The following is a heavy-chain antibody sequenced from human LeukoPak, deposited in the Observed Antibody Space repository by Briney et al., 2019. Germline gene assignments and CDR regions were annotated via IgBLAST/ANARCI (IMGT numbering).Heavy chain of an antibody. CDR2: IYYSGST. CDR1: GGSISSSYYY. Sequence: SETLSLTCTVSGGSISSSYYYWGWIRQPPGKGLEWIGSIYYSGSTYYNPSLKSRVTISVDTSKNQFSLNLSSVTAADTAVYYCARRVNYYYYMDFWGKGTPVTVSS. CDR3: ARRVNYYYYMDF. J-gene: IGHJ6*03. V-gene: IGHV4-39*07.